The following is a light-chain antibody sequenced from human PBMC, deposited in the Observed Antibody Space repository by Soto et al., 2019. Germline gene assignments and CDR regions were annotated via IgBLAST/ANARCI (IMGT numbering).Light chain of an antibody. V-gene: IGKV4-1*01. CDR3: QQYYTTLALT. CDR1: QSVLYSSNNKNY. J-gene: IGKJ4*01. Sequence: DIVMTQSPDSLAVSLGERATINCKSSQSVLYSSNNKNYLAWYQQKPGQPPKLLIYWASTRESGVPARFSGSGSGTDFTLTISSRQAEDVAVYYCQQYYTTLALTFGGGTKVELK. CDR2: WAS.